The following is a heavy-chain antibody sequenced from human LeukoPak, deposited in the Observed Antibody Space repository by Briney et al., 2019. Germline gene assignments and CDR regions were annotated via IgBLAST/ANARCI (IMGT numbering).Heavy chain of an antibody. CDR1: GYTFTSYY. V-gene: IGHV1-46*01. Sequence: ASVKVSCKASGYTFTSYYMHWVRQAPGQGLEWMGIINPSGGSTSYAQKFQGRVTMTRDMSTSTVYMELSSLRSEDTAVYYCARDGSRVGASFYWGQGTLVTVSS. D-gene: IGHD1-26*01. CDR3: ARDGSRVGASFY. J-gene: IGHJ4*02. CDR2: INPSGGST.